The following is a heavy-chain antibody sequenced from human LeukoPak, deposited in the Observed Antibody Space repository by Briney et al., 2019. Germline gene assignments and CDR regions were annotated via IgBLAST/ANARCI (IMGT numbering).Heavy chain of an antibody. D-gene: IGHD3-16*01. CDR2: IYHIGST. V-gene: IGHV4-38-2*02. J-gene: IGHJ3*01. CDR3: VRGGVTRSDPFDV. Sequence: SSETLSLTCTISGYSISSGYYWGWIRQPPGKGLEWIGNIYHIGSTYYNPSLKSRVTISVDTSKNHFSLKLSSVTAADTAVYYCVRGGVTRSDPFDVWGQGTMVTVSS. CDR1: GYSISSGYY.